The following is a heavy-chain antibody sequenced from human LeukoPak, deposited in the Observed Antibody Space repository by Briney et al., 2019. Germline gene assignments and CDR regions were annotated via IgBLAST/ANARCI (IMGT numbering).Heavy chain of an antibody. Sequence: GGSLRLSCAVSGFSFSSYEMNWVRQAPGKGLEWVSYISSGAGTREYADSVKGRFTISRDNAKNSLYLQINSLRVEDTAVYYCAREDCSSTSCWFDPWGQGTLVTVSS. J-gene: IGHJ5*02. CDR1: GFSFSSYE. CDR3: AREDCSSTSCWFDP. D-gene: IGHD2-2*01. V-gene: IGHV3-48*03. CDR2: ISSGAGTR.